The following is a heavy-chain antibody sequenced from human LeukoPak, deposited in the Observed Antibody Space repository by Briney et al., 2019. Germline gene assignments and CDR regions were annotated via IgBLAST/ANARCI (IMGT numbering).Heavy chain of an antibody. J-gene: IGHJ6*04. V-gene: IGHV1-46*01. CDR2: INPSDGSA. CDR3: ARGEYYGSGSYLVDYYAMDA. CDR1: GYSFINYY. D-gene: IGHD3-10*01. Sequence: GASVKVSCKASGYSFINYYLHWVRQALGQGLEWMGIINPSDGSASYAQRFQGRLTMTRETSTSTVYMELSSLNSEDTAVYYCARGEYYGSGSYLVDYYAMDAWGKGTTVTVSS.